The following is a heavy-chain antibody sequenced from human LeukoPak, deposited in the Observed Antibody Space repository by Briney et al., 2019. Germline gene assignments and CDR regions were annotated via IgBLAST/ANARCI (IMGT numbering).Heavy chain of an antibody. Sequence: SETLSLTCTVSGGSITSDYWSWIRQPPGKGLEWVGYIYYSGSTNYNPSLKSRVTISVDMSKNQFSLKLSSVTAADTALYYCARGPTKNYFDYWGQGTLVTVSS. CDR2: IYYSGST. J-gene: IGHJ4*02. V-gene: IGHV4-59*13. CDR1: GGSITSDY. CDR3: ARGPTKNYFDY.